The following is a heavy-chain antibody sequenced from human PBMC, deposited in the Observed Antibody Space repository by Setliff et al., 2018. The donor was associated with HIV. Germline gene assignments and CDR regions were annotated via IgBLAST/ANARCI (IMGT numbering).Heavy chain of an antibody. V-gene: IGHV4-59*08. CDR3: ARHGARGSY. D-gene: IGHD3-16*01. Sequence: PSETLSLTCSVSGGSVNSYHWSWVRQPPGKGLEWIGYIYKSGTTNYSPSLKSRLTISVDTSKNQFSLKLSSVTAADTAVYYCARHGARGSYWGQGTLVTVSS. J-gene: IGHJ4*02. CDR2: IYKSGTT. CDR1: GGSVNSYH.